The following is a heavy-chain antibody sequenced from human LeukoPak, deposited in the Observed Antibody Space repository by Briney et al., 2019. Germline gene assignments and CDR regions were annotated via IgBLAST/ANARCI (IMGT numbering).Heavy chain of an antibody. CDR1: GFTFSSYG. J-gene: IGHJ4*02. V-gene: IGHV3-23*01. CDR3: AKEDLVCGGDCYPDAFVY. CDR2: ISGSGGST. Sequence: PGGSLRLSCAASGFTFSSYGMSWVRQVPGKGLEWVSAISGSGGSTYYADSVKGRFTISRDNSKNTLYLQMNSLRAEDTAVYYCAKEDLVCGGDCYPDAFVYWGQGTLVTVSS. D-gene: IGHD2-21*02.